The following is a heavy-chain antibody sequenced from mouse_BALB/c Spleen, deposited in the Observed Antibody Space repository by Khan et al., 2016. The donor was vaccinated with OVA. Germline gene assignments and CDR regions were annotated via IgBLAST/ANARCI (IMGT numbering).Heavy chain of an antibody. CDR1: GYSITTDYA. D-gene: IGHD2-10*02. J-gene: IGHJ2*01. CDR3: ARMYGGDFDY. Sequence: VQLQESGPGLVKPSQSLSLTCTVTGYSITTDYAWNCLRQFPGSKLEWMAHISYSGNTKYNPSLKSRISITRDTSKNQFFLQLKSVTTEDTARYYCARMYGGDFDYWGQGTTLTVSS. CDR2: ISYSGNT. V-gene: IGHV3-2*02.